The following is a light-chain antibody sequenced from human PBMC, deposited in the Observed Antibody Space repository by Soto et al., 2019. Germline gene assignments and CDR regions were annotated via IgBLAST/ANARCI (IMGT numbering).Light chain of an antibody. Sequence: DIQMTQSPSTLSASVGDRVTITCRASQSISSWLAWYQQKPGKAPKLLIYDASSLESGVPSRFSGSGSGTEXXLTIXXXXXDXXXXYXCQQYNSYQWTFGQGTKVEIK. CDR3: QQYNSYQWT. V-gene: IGKV1-5*01. J-gene: IGKJ1*01. CDR2: DAS. CDR1: QSISSW.